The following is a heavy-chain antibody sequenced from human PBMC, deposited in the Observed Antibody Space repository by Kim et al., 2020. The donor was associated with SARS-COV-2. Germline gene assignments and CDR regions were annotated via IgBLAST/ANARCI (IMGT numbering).Heavy chain of an antibody. CDR3: ARVLAVARFPRSYYFDY. Sequence: SETLSLTCAVYGGSFSGYYWSWIRQPPGKGLEWIGEINHSGSTNYNPSLKSRVTISVDTSKNQFSLKLSSVTAADTAVYYCARVLAVARFPRSYYFDYWGQGTLVTVSS. V-gene: IGHV4-34*01. CDR2: INHSGST. D-gene: IGHD6-19*01. CDR1: GGSFSGYY. J-gene: IGHJ4*02.